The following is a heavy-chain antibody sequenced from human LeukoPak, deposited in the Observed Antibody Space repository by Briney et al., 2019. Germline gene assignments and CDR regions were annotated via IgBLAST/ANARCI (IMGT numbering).Heavy chain of an antibody. CDR3: AKFDLFSSSGDY. J-gene: IGHJ4*02. V-gene: IGHV3-23*01. D-gene: IGHD3-22*01. CDR1: GFTFSSYA. Sequence: GGSLRLSCAASGFTFSSYAMSWVRQAPGKGLEWVSAISGSGGSTYYADSVKSRFTISRDNSKNTLYLQMNSLRAEDTAVYYCAKFDLFSSSGDYWGQGTLVTVSS. CDR2: ISGSGGST.